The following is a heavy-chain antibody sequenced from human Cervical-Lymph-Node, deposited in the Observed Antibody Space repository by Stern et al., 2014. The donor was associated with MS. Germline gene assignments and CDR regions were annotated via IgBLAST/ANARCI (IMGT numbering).Heavy chain of an antibody. CDR2: INPSGDST. CDR1: GYTFTSSS. Sequence: VKLVESGPEVKKTGASVKLSCKAPGYTFTSSSMHWGRQAPGQGLEWMGIINPSGDSTTYAPKFQGRVTMTRDTSSSTVYMELSSLGSEDTAVYYCARGQRYFDYWGQGTLVTVSS. CDR3: ARGQRYFDY. V-gene: IGHV1-46*01. J-gene: IGHJ4*02.